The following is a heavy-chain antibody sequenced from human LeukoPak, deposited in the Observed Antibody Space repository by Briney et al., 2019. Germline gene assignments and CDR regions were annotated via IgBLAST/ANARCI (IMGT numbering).Heavy chain of an antibody. CDR1: GYILSELS. CDR2: FDPEDGET. CDR3: ARVTGINVDTPMVPPDFDY. J-gene: IGHJ4*02. Sequence: ASVKVSCKVSGYILSELSMHWVRQAPGKGLEWMGGFDPEDGETIYAQKFQGRVTMTEDTSTDTAYMELSSLRSEDTAVYYCARVTGINVDTPMVPPDFDYWGQGSLVTVSS. V-gene: IGHV1-24*01. D-gene: IGHD5-18*01.